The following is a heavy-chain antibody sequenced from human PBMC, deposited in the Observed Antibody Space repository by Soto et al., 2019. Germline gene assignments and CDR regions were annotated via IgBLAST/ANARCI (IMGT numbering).Heavy chain of an antibody. V-gene: IGHV4-30-4*01. Sequence: QVQLQESGPGLVKPSQTLSLTCTVSGGSISSGDYCWSRIRQPPGKGLEWIGYIYYSGSTYYNPSLKSRVTISVDTSKTQFSLKLSSVTAADPAVYSCGRGEDYYDSSGFDYWGKGTLVTVSS. J-gene: IGHJ4*02. CDR1: GGSISSGDYC. CDR2: IYYSGST. CDR3: GRGEDYYDSSGFDY. D-gene: IGHD3-22*01.